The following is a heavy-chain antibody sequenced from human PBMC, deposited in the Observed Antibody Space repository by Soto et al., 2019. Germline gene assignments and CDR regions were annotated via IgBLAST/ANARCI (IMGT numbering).Heavy chain of an antibody. J-gene: IGHJ3*02. V-gene: IGHV1-69*10. Sequence: ASVKVSCKASGGTFSSYAISWVRQAPGQGLEWMGGIIPILGIANYSQKFQGRVTITADKSTSTAYMELSSLRSEDTAVYYCARGLADRDLPPERGYAFDIWGQGTMVTVSS. D-gene: IGHD3-16*01. CDR2: IIPILGIA. CDR1: GGTFSSYA. CDR3: ARGLADRDLPPERGYAFDI.